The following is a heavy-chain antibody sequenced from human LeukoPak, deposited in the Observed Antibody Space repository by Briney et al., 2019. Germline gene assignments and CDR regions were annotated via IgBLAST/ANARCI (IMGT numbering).Heavy chain of an antibody. CDR3: ALRRAIAVAPPPLDI. J-gene: IGHJ3*02. Sequence: EGSLRLSCAASEFTFSNYAMNWVRQAPGKGLEWVSAISSGGGSTYYADSVKGRFTISRDNSENILYLQMNSLRVEDTAIYYCALRRAIAVAPPPLDIWGQGTMVTVSS. V-gene: IGHV3-23*01. D-gene: IGHD6-13*01. CDR2: ISSGGGST. CDR1: EFTFSNYA.